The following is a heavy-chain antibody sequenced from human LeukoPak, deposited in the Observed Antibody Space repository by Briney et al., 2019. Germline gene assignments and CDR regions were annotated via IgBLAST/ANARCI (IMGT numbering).Heavy chain of an antibody. J-gene: IGHJ6*02. CDR3: RAFRYCSVSSSSCYGRPLHGMDM. Sequence: LSLTRTVSGGSLRSHYWSWIRQAPGKGLEWISYISTTGGTIYYADSVKGRFTISRDNAKNSLYLQMNSLTAEDTAVYYARAFRYCSVSSSSCYGRPLHGMDMWGPGTTVTVSS. D-gene: IGHD2-2*01. V-gene: IGHV3-11*01. CDR2: ISTTGGTI. CDR1: GGSLRSHY.